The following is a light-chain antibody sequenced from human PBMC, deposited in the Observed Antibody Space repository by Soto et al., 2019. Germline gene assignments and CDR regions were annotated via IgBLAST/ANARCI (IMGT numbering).Light chain of an antibody. Sequence: DIQMTQSPSTLSASVGDRVTITCRASQSISSWLAWYQQKPGKAPKLLIYKASSLESGVPSRFSGSGSGTEFTLTISSLQPDDFATYYCQQYSSYSWTFGQWTKVEIK. CDR1: QSISSW. J-gene: IGKJ1*01. V-gene: IGKV1-5*03. CDR2: KAS. CDR3: QQYSSYSWT.